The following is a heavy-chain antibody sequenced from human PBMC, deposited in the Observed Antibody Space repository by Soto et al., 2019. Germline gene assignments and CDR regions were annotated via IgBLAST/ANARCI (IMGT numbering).Heavy chain of an antibody. Sequence: PGGSLRLSCAASGFTFSSYAMSWVRQAPGKGLEWVSGISGSGDSTYYADSVKGRFTISRDNSKNTLYLQMNSLRAEDTAVYYCARVPSSSGRAHFDYWGQGTLVTVSS. J-gene: IGHJ4*02. D-gene: IGHD2-15*01. CDR3: ARVPSSSGRAHFDY. V-gene: IGHV3-23*01. CDR1: GFTFSSYA. CDR2: ISGSGDST.